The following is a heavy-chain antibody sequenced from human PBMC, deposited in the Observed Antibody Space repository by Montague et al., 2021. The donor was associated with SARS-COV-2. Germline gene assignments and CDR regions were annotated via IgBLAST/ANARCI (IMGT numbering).Heavy chain of an antibody. J-gene: IGHJ5*02. D-gene: IGHD6-19*01. Sequence: SETLSLTCTVSGGSVSSGSYHWSWIRQPPGKGLEWIGYIYYSGSTNYNPSLKSRVTISVDTSKNQFSLKLSSVTAADTAVYYCASSGWYPGWFDPWGQGTLVTVSS. CDR2: IYYSGST. CDR3: ASSGWYPGWFDP. V-gene: IGHV4-61*01. CDR1: GGSVSSGSYH.